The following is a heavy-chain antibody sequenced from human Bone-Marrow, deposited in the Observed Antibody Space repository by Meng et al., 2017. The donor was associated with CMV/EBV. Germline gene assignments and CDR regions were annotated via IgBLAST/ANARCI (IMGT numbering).Heavy chain of an antibody. J-gene: IGHJ4*02. Sequence: GESLKISCAASGFTFSSYAMSWVRQAPGKGLEWVSAISGSGGSTYYADSVKGRFTISRDNSKNTLYLQMNSLRAEDTAVYYCAKDLAIVVLPATKGALFDYWGQGTLVTVSS. CDR3: AKDLAIVVLPATKGALFDY. CDR1: GFTFSSYA. V-gene: IGHV3-23*01. D-gene: IGHD2-2*01. CDR2: ISGSGGST.